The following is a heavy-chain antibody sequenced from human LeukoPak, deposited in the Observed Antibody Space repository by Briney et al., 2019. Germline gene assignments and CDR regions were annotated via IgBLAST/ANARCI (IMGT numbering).Heavy chain of an antibody. V-gene: IGHV1-69*13. D-gene: IGHD3-3*01. Sequence: SVKVSCKASGGTFSSYAISWVRQAPGQGLEWMGGIIPIFGTANYAQKFQGRVAITADESTSTAYMGLSSLRSEDTAVYYCARRLNYDFWSGYFTDYWGQGTLVTVSS. J-gene: IGHJ4*02. CDR3: ARRLNYDFWSGYFTDY. CDR1: GGTFSSYA. CDR2: IIPIFGTA.